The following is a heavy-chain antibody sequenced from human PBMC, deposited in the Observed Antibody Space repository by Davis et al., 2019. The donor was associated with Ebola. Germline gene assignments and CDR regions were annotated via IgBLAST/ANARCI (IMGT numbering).Heavy chain of an antibody. D-gene: IGHD4-17*01. CDR2: INSGNGNT. Sequence: SVNVSCKASGYTFTSYAMHWLRQAPGQSLEWMGWINSGNGNTKYSQKFHGRVTITRDTSASTAYMELSRLTSDDTAVYYCASGTTVTTGFDNWGQGTLVTVSS. CDR1: GYTFTSYA. CDR3: ASGTTVTTGFDN. J-gene: IGHJ4*02. V-gene: IGHV1-3*01.